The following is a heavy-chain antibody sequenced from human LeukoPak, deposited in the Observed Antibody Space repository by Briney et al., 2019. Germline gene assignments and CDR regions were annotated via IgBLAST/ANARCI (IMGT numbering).Heavy chain of an antibody. V-gene: IGHV1-46*01. Sequence: GASVKVSCKASGYTFTSYYMHWVRQAPGQGLEWMGIINPSGGSTSYAQKFQGRVTMTRDMSTRTVYMELSSLRSEDTAVYYCAKKILGISYCFDYWGQGTLVTVSS. D-gene: IGHD3-10*01. CDR1: GYTFTSYY. CDR3: AKKILGISYCFDY. CDR2: INPSGGST. J-gene: IGHJ4*02.